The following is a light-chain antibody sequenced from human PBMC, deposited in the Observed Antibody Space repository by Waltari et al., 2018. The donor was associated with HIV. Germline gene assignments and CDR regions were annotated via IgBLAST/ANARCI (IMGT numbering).Light chain of an antibody. J-gene: IGLJ2*01. V-gene: IGLV2-14*03. CDR1: SRDVGCYAY. Sequence: HSALTQPASVSGSPGQSIPISCTGTSRDVGCYAYVSWYQHYPGRPPKLMIYDVSHRPSGVANGFSASKSGNTASRTISGLQAEDEADYYCASYTSSSTVVFGGGTKLTVL. CDR3: ASYTSSSTVV. CDR2: DVS.